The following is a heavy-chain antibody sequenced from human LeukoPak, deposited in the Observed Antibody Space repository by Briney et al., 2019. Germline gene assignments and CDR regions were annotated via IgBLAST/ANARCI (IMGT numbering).Heavy chain of an antibody. CDR3: AGEPGYYYDSSGYS. D-gene: IGHD3-22*01. V-gene: IGHV4-61*02. J-gene: IGHJ4*02. CDR2: IYTSGST. Sequence: TPSETLSLTCTVSGGSISSGSYYWSWIRQPAGKGLEWIGRIYTSGSTNYNPSLKSRVTISVDTSKNQFSLKLSSVTAADTAVYYCAGEPGYYYDSSGYSWGQGTLVTVSS. CDR1: GGSISSGSYY.